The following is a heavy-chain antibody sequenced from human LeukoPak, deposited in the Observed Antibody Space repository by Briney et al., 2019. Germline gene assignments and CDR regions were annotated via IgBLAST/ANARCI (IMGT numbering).Heavy chain of an antibody. CDR3: ARANRYYYDSSGYYSPGTFDY. Sequence: TLSLTCAVSGGSISSGGYSWSWIRQPPGKGLEWIGYIYHSGSTYYNPSLKSRVAISVDRSKNQFSLKLSSVTAADTAVYYCARANRYYYDSSGYYSPGTFDYWGQGTLVTVSS. CDR2: IYHSGST. V-gene: IGHV4-30-2*01. J-gene: IGHJ4*02. CDR1: GGSISSGGYS. D-gene: IGHD3-22*01.